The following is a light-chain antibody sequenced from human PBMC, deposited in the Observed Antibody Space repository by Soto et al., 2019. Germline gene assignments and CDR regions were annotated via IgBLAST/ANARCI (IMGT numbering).Light chain of an antibody. V-gene: IGLV2-14*01. CDR2: EVT. CDR3: NSYISNNIPYD. Sequence: SALTQPASVSGSPGQSITISCTGTSRDVGRFNFVSWYQQHPGKAPELIIFEVTNRPSGVSNRFSGSKSGNTASLTISGLQAEDEADYYCNSYISNNIPYDFGTGTKVTVL. CDR1: SRDVGRFNF. J-gene: IGLJ1*01.